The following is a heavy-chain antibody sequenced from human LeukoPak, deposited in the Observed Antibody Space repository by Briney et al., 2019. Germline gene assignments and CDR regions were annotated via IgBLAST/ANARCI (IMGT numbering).Heavy chain of an antibody. CDR2: IWYDGSDK. D-gene: IGHD3-10*01. Sequence: GGSLRLSCAPFGITFSSYGMHWVRQTPGKGLEWVAIIWYDGSDKYYADSVKGRFTISRDNYKNTLYLQMNSLRGEDTAVYYCARDYGSGMDVWGKGTMVTVSS. V-gene: IGHV3-33*01. J-gene: IGHJ6*04. CDR3: ARDYGSGMDV. CDR1: GITFSSYG.